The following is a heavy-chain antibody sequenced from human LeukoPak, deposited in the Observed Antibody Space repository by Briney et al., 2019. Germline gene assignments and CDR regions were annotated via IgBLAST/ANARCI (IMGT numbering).Heavy chain of an antibody. D-gene: IGHD3-22*01. Sequence: PSETLSLTCTVSGGSISSYYWSWIRQPPGKGLEWIGYIYYSGSTNYNPSLKSRVTISVDTSKNQFSLKLSSVTAADTAVYYCARHLDYYDSSGYYYDYYYYGMDVWGQGTTVTVSS. CDR2: IYYSGST. J-gene: IGHJ6*02. CDR1: GGSISSYY. V-gene: IGHV4-59*08. CDR3: ARHLDYYDSSGYYYDYYYYGMDV.